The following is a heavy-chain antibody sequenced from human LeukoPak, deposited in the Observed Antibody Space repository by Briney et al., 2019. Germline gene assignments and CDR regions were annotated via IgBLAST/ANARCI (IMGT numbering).Heavy chain of an antibody. CDR2: ISTRSSTK. V-gene: IGHV3-48*04. CDR3: ARDGWYSGYDFVY. Sequence: GRSLRLSRAPSRFTFSSYKMNSASLDPRKWLEWVSYISTRSSTKYYAESVNGRFTISRDDAKKSLYLQMNSLRAEDTAVYYCARDGWYSGYDFVYWGQGTLVTVSS. D-gene: IGHD5-12*01. J-gene: IGHJ4*02. CDR1: RFTFSSYK.